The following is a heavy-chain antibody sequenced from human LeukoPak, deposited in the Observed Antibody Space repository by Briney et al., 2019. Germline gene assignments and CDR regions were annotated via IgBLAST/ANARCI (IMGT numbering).Heavy chain of an antibody. CDR2: IYSGGTT. CDR1: RFTFSNYW. V-gene: IGHV3-53*01. J-gene: IGHJ4*02. Sequence: GGSLRLSCAASRFTFSNYWMSWVRQAPGKGLEWVSLIYSGGTTYYADSVKGRFTISRDNSKNTLYLQMNSLRAEDTAVYYCARRAGGYSHPYDYWGQGILVTVSS. CDR3: ARRAGGYSHPYDY. D-gene: IGHD4-23*01.